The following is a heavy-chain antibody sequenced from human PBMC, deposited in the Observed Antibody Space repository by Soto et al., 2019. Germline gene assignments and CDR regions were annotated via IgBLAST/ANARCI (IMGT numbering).Heavy chain of an antibody. J-gene: IGHJ4*02. V-gene: IGHV3-64D*06. CDR3: VKGPAFYDSSSFDY. D-gene: IGHD3-22*01. CDR2: ISDNGIST. Sequence: GGSLRLSCSASGFTFRSYGMHWVRQAPGKGLEYVSAISDNGISTYYADSVKGRFTISRDNSKKMLFLQMSSLRPEDTAVYYCVKGPAFYDSSSFDYWGQGTLVTVS. CDR1: GFTFRSYG.